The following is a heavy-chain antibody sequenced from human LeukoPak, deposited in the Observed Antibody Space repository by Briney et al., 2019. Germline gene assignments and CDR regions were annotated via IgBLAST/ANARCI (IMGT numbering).Heavy chain of an antibody. D-gene: IGHD6-13*01. J-gene: IGHJ5*02. V-gene: IGHV4-59*01. CDR1: GGSISSYY. CDR3: ARGGSRWYPANNWFDP. CDR2: IYYSGST. Sequence: SETLSLTCTVSGGSISSYYWSWIRQPPGKGLEWIGYIYYSGSTNYNPSLKSRVTISVDTSKNQFSLKLSSVTAADTAVYYCARGGSRWYPANNWFDPWGQGTLVTVPS.